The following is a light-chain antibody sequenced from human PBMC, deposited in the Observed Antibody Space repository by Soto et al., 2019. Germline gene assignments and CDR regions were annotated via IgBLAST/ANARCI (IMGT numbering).Light chain of an antibody. V-gene: IGLV1-40*01. Sequence: QSVLTQPPSVSGAPGQRVTISCTGSSSDNGAGFDVHWYQHLPGTAPKLLIYGNTNRPSGVPGRFSGSKSGTSASLVITGLQAEDEADYYCQSYENSRTGFYVFGTGTKVTVL. J-gene: IGLJ1*01. CDR2: GNT. CDR1: SSDNGAGFD. CDR3: QSYENSRTGFYV.